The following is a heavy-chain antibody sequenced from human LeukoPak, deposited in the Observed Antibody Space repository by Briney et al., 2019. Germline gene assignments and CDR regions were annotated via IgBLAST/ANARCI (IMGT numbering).Heavy chain of an antibody. J-gene: IGHJ6*02. CDR3: AKLGITGTTADDYYYYGMDV. Sequence: GGSLRLSCAASGFTFSSYGMHWVRQAPGKGLEWVAVISYDGSNKYYADSVKGRFTISKDNSKNTLYLQMNSLRAEDTAVYYCAKLGITGTTADDYYYYGMDVWGQGTTVTVSS. CDR2: ISYDGSNK. D-gene: IGHD1-7*01. V-gene: IGHV3-30*18. CDR1: GFTFSSYG.